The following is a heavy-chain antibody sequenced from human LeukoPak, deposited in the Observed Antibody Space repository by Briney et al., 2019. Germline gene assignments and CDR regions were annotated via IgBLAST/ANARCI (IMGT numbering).Heavy chain of an antibody. V-gene: IGHV3-53*04. CDR3: ARDSGSYYGMDV. Sequence: AGGSLRLSCAASGFTVSSNYMSWVRQAPGKGLEWVSVIYSGGSTYYADSVKGRFTISRHNFKNTLYLQMNSLRAEDTAVYYCARDSGSYYGMDVWGQGTTVTVSS. J-gene: IGHJ6*02. CDR2: IYSGGST. CDR1: GFTVSSNY. D-gene: IGHD6-25*01.